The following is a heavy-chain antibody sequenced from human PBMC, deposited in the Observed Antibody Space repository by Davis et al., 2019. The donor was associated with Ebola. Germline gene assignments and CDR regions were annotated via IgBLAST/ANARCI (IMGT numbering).Heavy chain of an antibody. J-gene: IGHJ3*02. D-gene: IGHD3-22*01. Sequence: GESLKISCAASGFTVSSNYMSWVRQAPGKGLEWVSVIYSGGSTYYADSVKGRFTISRHNSKNTLYLQMNSLRAEDTAVYYCARDTAYDSHAFDIWGQGTMVTVSS. CDR3: ARDTAYDSHAFDI. CDR1: GFTVSSNY. CDR2: IYSGGST. V-gene: IGHV3-53*04.